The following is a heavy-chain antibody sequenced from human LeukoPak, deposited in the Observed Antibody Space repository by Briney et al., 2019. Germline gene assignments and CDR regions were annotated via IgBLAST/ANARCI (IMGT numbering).Heavy chain of an antibody. CDR3: AREGSNGGYDY. CDR1: GFTFSSYW. V-gene: IGHV3-23*01. CDR2: ISGSGGST. D-gene: IGHD2-8*01. Sequence: GGSLRLSCAASGFTFSSYWMHWVRQAPGKGLVWVSAISGSGGSTYYADSVKGRFTISRDNSKNTLFVQMNSLRAEDTAVYYCAREGSNGGYDYWGQGTLVTVAS. J-gene: IGHJ4*02.